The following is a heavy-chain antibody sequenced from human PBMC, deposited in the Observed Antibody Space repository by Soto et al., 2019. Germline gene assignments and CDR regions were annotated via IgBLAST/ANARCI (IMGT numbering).Heavy chain of an antibody. Sequence: SETLSLSCAVYGGSFSGYYWSWIRQPPGKGLEWIGEINHSGSTNYNPSLKSRVTISVDTSKNQFSLKLSSVTAADTAVYYCAIAHIVVVPAAMPADYYYYGTDVWGQGTTVTVSS. V-gene: IGHV4-34*01. D-gene: IGHD2-2*01. CDR2: INHSGST. CDR1: GGSFSGYY. J-gene: IGHJ6*02. CDR3: AIAHIVVVPAAMPADYYYYGTDV.